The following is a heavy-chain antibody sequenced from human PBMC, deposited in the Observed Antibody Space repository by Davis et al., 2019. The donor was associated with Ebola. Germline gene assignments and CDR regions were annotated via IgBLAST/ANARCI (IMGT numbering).Heavy chain of an antibody. Sequence: GGSLRLSCKGSGYSFTSYWIGWVRQMPGKGLEWMGIIYPGDSDTRYSPSFQGQVTISADKSISTAYLQWSSLKASDTAMYYCARHGGAANIVVVPAAYYGMDVWGQGTTVTASS. CDR2: IYPGDSDT. CDR1: GYSFTSYW. D-gene: IGHD2-2*01. J-gene: IGHJ6*02. CDR3: ARHGGAANIVVVPAAYYGMDV. V-gene: IGHV5-51*01.